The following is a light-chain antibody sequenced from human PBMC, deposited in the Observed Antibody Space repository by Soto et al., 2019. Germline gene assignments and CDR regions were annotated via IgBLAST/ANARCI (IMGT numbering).Light chain of an antibody. CDR1: SGDIGSYNL. V-gene: IGLV2-23*01. CDR3: CSYAGSDTMI. J-gene: IGLJ2*01. Sequence: QSALTQPASVSGSPGQSITISCTGTSGDIGSYNLVSWYQHLPGEAPKLMIYEGTKRPSGVSNRFSGSKSGHTASLTISGLRAEDEAHYYCCSYAGSDTMIFGGGTKLTVL. CDR2: EGT.